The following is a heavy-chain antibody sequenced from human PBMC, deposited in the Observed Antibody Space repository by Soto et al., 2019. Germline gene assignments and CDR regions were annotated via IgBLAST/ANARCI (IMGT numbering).Heavy chain of an antibody. V-gene: IGHV3-48*02. Sequence: GGSLRLSCAASGFTFSSYSMNWVRQAPGKGLEWVSYISSSSSTIYYADSVKGRFTISRDNAKNSLYLQMNSLRDEDTAVYYCARDLRSEVVVMSLDYSGQGTLVTVSS. CDR3: ARDLRSEVVVMSLDY. CDR2: ISSSSSTI. D-gene: IGHD3-22*01. J-gene: IGHJ4*02. CDR1: GFTFSSYS.